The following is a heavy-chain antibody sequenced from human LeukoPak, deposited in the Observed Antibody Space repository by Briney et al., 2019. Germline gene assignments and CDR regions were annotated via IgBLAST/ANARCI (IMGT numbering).Heavy chain of an antibody. J-gene: IGHJ4*02. CDR2: MNPNSGNT. CDR3: ARVALIAAAAYDY. CDR1: GYTFTGYY. D-gene: IGHD6-13*01. V-gene: IGHV1-8*03. Sequence: ASVKVSCKASGYTFTGYYMHWVRQATGQGLEWMGWMNPNSGNTGYAQKFQGRVTITRNTSISTAYMELSSLRSEDTAVYYCARVALIAAAAYDYWGQGTLVTVSS.